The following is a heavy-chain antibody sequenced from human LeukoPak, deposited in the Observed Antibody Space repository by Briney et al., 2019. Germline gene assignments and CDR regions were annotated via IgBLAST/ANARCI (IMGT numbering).Heavy chain of an antibody. CDR3: ARAYAWAPYYFDY. Sequence: SVKVSCKASGGTFSSYAISWVRQAPGQGLEWMGGIVPIFGTANYAQKFQGRVTITTDESTSTAYMELSSLRSEDTAVYYCARAYAWAPYYFDYWGQGTLVTVSS. CDR1: GGTFSSYA. CDR2: IVPIFGTA. V-gene: IGHV1-69*05. D-gene: IGHD3-16*01. J-gene: IGHJ4*02.